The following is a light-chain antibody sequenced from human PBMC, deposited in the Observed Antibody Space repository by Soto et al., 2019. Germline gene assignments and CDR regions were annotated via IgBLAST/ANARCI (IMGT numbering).Light chain of an antibody. CDR2: AAS. CDR1: QGISSY. CDR3: HRLNT. J-gene: IGKJ3*01. V-gene: IGKV1-9*01. Sequence: IQLTQSPSSLSASVGDRVTITCRASQGISSYLAWCQQKPGKAPNLLIYAASTLQSGVPSRFSGSRSGTDFTLTISSLQPEDFATYYCHRLNTFGPGTKVDIK.